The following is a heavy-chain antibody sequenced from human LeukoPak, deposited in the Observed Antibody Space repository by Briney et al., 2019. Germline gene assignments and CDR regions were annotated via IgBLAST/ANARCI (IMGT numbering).Heavy chain of an antibody. CDR3: ATIEAVRFHY. Sequence: PGGSLRLSCAASGFTFSSYWMSWVRQAPGKGLEWVANIKQDGSEIYYLDSVKGRFTISRDNTKNSLYLQMNSLRAEDTAVYYCATIEAVRFHYWGQGTLVTVSS. V-gene: IGHV3-7*01. CDR2: IKQDGSEI. J-gene: IGHJ4*02. CDR1: GFTFSSYW. D-gene: IGHD4-17*01.